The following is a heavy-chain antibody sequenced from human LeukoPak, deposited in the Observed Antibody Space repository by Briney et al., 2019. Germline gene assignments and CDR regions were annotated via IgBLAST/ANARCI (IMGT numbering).Heavy chain of an antibody. D-gene: IGHD6-13*01. V-gene: IGHV4-39*07. Sequence: SETLSLTCTVSGGSISSSSDFWGWIRQPPGKAPEWIGSIHYNGSTHDNPSLKSRVTMAVDMSQNLFSLRLRAVTAADTAVYYCARGSSWGYYYYYMDVWGKGTTVTVSS. CDR3: ARGSSWGYYYYYMDV. CDR2: IHYNGST. CDR1: GGSISSSSDF. J-gene: IGHJ6*03.